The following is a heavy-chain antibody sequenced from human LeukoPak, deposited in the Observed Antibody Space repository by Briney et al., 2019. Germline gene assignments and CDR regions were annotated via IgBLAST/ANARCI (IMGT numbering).Heavy chain of an antibody. CDR1: GGTFSSYA. CDR3: ARGGIYGGYEVY. D-gene: IGHD4-23*01. V-gene: IGHV1-69*01. CDR2: IIPIFGTA. J-gene: IGHJ4*02. Sequence: SVKVSCKASGGTFSSYAISWVRQAPGQGLEWMGGIIPIFGTANYAQKFQGRVTITADESTSTAYMELSSLRSEDTAVYCCARGGIYGGYEVYWGQGTLDTVSS.